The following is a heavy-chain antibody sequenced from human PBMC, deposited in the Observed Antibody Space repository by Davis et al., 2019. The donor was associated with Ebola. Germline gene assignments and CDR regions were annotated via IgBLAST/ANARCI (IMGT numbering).Heavy chain of an antibody. CDR1: GYTFTSYA. D-gene: IGHD6-6*01. Sequence: ASVKVSCKASGYTFTSYAISWVRQAPGQGLEWMGIINPSGGSTSYAQKFQGRVTMTRDTSTSTVYMELSSLRSEDTAVYYCARDTNFEYSSSMGYWGQGTLVTVSS. CDR3: ARDTNFEYSSSMGY. J-gene: IGHJ4*02. V-gene: IGHV1-46*01. CDR2: INPSGGST.